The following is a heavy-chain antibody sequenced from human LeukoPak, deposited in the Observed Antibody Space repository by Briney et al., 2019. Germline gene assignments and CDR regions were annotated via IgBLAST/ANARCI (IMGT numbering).Heavy chain of an antibody. Sequence: TLSLTCTVSGGSIGSGSYYWSWIRQPAGKGLEWIGRIYTSGSTNYNPSLKSRVTISVDTSKNQFSLKLSSVTAADTAVYYCASEYAVWGKGTTVTVSS. CDR3: ASEYAV. CDR1: GGSIGSGSYY. D-gene: IGHD2-2*01. CDR2: IYTSGST. V-gene: IGHV4-61*02. J-gene: IGHJ6*04.